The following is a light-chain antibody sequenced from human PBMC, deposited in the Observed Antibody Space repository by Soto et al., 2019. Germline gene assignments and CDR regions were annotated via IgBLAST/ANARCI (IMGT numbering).Light chain of an antibody. Sequence: QSALTQPPSAPGSPGQSVTSYCTGTISDVGGYNYVSGYQQYPGRAPKLMIYEVTKRPSGVPDRFSGSKSGNTASLTVSALQAEDEADYYCSSYAASNNFYFVFGGGTKLTVL. J-gene: IGLJ3*02. CDR1: ISDVGGYNY. V-gene: IGLV2-8*01. CDR2: EVT. CDR3: SSYAASNNFYFV.